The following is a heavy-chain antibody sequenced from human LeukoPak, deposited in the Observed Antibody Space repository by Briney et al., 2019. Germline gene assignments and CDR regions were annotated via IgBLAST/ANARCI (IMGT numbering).Heavy chain of an antibody. CDR2: INPNSGGT. J-gene: IGHJ6*02. D-gene: IGHD3-9*01. Sequence: ASVKVSCKASGYTFTGYYMHWVRQAPGQGLEWMGWINPNSGGTNYAQKFQGRVTMTRDTSISTAYMELSRLRSDDTAVYYCARDLRYFDWFPENYYYYYGMDVWGQGTTVTVSS. CDR1: GYTFTGYY. CDR3: ARDLRYFDWFPENYYYYYGMDV. V-gene: IGHV1-2*02.